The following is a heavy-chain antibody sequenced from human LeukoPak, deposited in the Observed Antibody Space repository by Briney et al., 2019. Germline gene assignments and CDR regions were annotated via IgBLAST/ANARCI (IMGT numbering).Heavy chain of an antibody. J-gene: IGHJ4*02. CDR1: GFTFSSYA. CDR2: ISGSGGST. V-gene: IGHV3-23*01. D-gene: IGHD3-9*01. Sequence: PGGSLRLSCAASGFTFSSYAMSWVRQAPGKGLEWVSAISGSGGSTYYADSVKGRFTISRDNSKNTLYLQMNSLRAEDTAVYYCAKPYDILTGYSEDYWGLGTLVTVSS. CDR3: AKPYDILTGYSEDY.